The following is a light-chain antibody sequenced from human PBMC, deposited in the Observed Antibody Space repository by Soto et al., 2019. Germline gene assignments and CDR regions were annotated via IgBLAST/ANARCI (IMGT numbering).Light chain of an antibody. CDR2: EVS. V-gene: IGLV2-14*01. CDR1: SSDVGGYNY. CDR3: SSYTSSSTYV. J-gene: IGLJ1*01. Sequence: QSVLTQPASVPGSPGQSITISCTGTSSDVGGYNYASWYQQHPGKAPKLMIYEVSNRPSGVSNRFSGSKSGNTASLTISGLQAEDEADYYCSSYTSSSTYVFGTGTKVTVL.